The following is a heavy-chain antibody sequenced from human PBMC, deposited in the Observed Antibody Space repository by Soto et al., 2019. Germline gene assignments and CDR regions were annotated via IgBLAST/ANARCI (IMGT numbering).Heavy chain of an antibody. CDR1: GFTVSSKY. J-gene: IGHJ4*02. CDR3: VQTTGWPGFDF. D-gene: IGHD6-19*01. Sequence: EVQLVESGGGVIQPGGSLRLSCAASGFTVSSKYMTWVRQAPGKGLEWVSVIYGGGTTYYADSVKGRFTISRDNSKNPLYLQMNSLSAEDTAVYYCVQTTGWPGFDFWGQGTPVTVSS. V-gene: IGHV3-53*01. CDR2: IYGGGTT.